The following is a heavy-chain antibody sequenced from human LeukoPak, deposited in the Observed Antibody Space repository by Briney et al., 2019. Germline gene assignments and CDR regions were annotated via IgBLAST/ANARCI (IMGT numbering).Heavy chain of an antibody. D-gene: IGHD2-2*01. CDR1: GFTFSSYG. Sequence: GGSLRLSCAASGFTFSSYGMHWVRQAPGKGLEWVAFIRYDGSNKYYADSVKGRFTISRDNSKNTLYLQMNSLRAEDTAVYYCAKDGPSYCSSTSCYLDYWGQGTLVTVSS. V-gene: IGHV3-30*02. CDR3: AKDGPSYCSSTSCYLDY. CDR2: IRYDGSNK. J-gene: IGHJ4*02.